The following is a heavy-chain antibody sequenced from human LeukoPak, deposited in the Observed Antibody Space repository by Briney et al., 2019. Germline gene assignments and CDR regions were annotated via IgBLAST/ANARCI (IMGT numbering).Heavy chain of an antibody. V-gene: IGHV3-23*01. CDR3: AKERQTGDYFTSDF. Sequence: GGSLRLSCAASGLTFSNYAMNWVRQASGKGLEWVSGITDSGRKTYYADSVKGQFTISRDNSKSTVYLQMNSLRADDTAVYYCAKERQTGDYFTSDFWGQGTLVTVSS. CDR2: ITDSGRKT. D-gene: IGHD4-17*01. J-gene: IGHJ4*02. CDR1: GLTFSNYA.